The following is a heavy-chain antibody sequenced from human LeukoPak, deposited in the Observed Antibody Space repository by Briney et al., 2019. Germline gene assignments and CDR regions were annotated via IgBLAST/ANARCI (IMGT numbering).Heavy chain of an antibody. V-gene: IGHV3-30*18. J-gene: IGHJ4*02. CDR1: GFTFSSYG. Sequence: GGSLRLSCAASGFTFSSYGMHWVRQAPGKGPEWVAVISYDGSNKYYADSVKGRFTISRDNSKNTLYLQMNSLRAEDTAVYYCAKDPWYYDSSGLPGDYWGQGTLVTVSS. CDR2: ISYDGSNK. CDR3: AKDPWYYDSSGLPGDY. D-gene: IGHD3-22*01.